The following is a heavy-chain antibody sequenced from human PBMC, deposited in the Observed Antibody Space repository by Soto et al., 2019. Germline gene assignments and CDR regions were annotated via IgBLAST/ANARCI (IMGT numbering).Heavy chain of an antibody. Sequence: GESLKISCKGSGYSFTSYWIGWVRQMPGKGLEWMGIIYPGDSDTRYSPSFQGQVIISADKSISTAYLQWSSLKASDTAMYYCARSIVGAILAFDIWGQGTMVTVSS. CDR3: ARSIVGAILAFDI. J-gene: IGHJ3*02. V-gene: IGHV5-51*01. CDR2: IYPGDSDT. CDR1: GYSFTSYW. D-gene: IGHD1-26*01.